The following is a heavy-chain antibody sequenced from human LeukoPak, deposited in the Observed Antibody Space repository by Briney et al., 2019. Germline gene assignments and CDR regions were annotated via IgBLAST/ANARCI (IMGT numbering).Heavy chain of an antibody. D-gene: IGHD2-2*03. CDR2: INPNSGGT. CDR1: GYTFTGYY. V-gene: IGHV1-2*02. J-gene: IGHJ4*02. CDR3: ARASWVDIVVVPAVLDY. Sequence: ASVKVSCKASGYTFTGYYMHWVRQAPGQGLEWMGWINPNSGGTNYAQKFQGRVTMTRDTSISTAYMELSRLRSDDTAVYYCARASWVDIVVVPAVLDYWGQGTLVTVSS.